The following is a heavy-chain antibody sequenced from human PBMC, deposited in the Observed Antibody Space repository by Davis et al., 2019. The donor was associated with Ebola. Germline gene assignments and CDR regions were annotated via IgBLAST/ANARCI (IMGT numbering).Heavy chain of an antibody. Sequence: GESLKTSCAASGFTFDDYAMHWVRQAPGKGLEWVSLISWDGGRTYYADSVKGRFTISRDNSKNSLYLEMHRLRAEDTALYYCAKDPYFGSGRHPPDHWGQGTLVTVSS. V-gene: IGHV3-43D*03. D-gene: IGHD3-10*01. CDR1: GFTFDDYA. CDR3: AKDPYFGSGRHPPDH. CDR2: ISWDGGRT. J-gene: IGHJ4*02.